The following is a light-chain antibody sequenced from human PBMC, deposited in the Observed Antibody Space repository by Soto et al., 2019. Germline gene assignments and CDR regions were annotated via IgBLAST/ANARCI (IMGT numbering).Light chain of an antibody. Sequence: DIQMTQSPSSMSASVGDRVTITCRASQGISSYLNWYQQKPGKAPKLLIYAASSLQSGVPSRFSGSVSGTDFTLTISSLQPEDFATYYCQQSYSTPLVTFRPWTKVDIK. CDR1: QGISSY. CDR3: QQSYSTPLVT. CDR2: AAS. V-gene: IGKV1-39*01. J-gene: IGKJ3*01.